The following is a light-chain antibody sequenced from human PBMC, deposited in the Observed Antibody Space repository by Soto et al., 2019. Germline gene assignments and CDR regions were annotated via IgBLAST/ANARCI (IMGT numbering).Light chain of an antibody. J-gene: IGKJ4*01. V-gene: IGKV1-17*01. Sequence: DIQMTQSPSSLSASVGDRVTITCRASQSISSLLCWFQQKPGQAPKLLIYGASRLQSGVPPRFSGSRSGTEFTLTISSLQPEDFATYYCLQHNSYPLTFGGGTKVDIK. CDR2: GAS. CDR3: LQHNSYPLT. CDR1: QSISSL.